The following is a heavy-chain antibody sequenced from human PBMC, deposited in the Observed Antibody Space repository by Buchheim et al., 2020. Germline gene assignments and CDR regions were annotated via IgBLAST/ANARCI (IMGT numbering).Heavy chain of an antibody. CDR3: ARDRQLLPYYYYGMDV. J-gene: IGHJ6*02. D-gene: IGHD2-15*01. Sequence: QVQLQESGPGLVKPSETLSLTCTVSGGSISSYYWSWIRQPPGKGLEWIGYIYYSGSTNYNPPLTSRVTISVDTSKNQFSLKLSSVTAADTAVYYCARDRQLLPYYYYGMDVWGQGTT. CDR2: IYYSGST. V-gene: IGHV4-59*01. CDR1: GGSISSYY.